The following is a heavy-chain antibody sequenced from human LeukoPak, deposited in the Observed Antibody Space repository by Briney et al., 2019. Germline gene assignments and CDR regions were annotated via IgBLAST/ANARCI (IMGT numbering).Heavy chain of an antibody. V-gene: IGHV3-53*01. D-gene: IGHD3-16*01. CDR2: IYSAGNT. J-gene: IGHJ4*02. Sequence: GGSLRLSCAASGFIVSSSHLSWVRQAPGKGLELVSVIYSAGNTYCANYVEGRFTISRDNIKKTVYLQMNSLRAEDTAVYYCARSPRGMDWGQGTLVTVSS. CDR1: GFIVSSSH. CDR3: ARSPRGMD.